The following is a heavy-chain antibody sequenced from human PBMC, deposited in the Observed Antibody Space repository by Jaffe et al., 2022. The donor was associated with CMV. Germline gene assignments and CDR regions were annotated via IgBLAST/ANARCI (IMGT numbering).Heavy chain of an antibody. D-gene: IGHD2-2*01. CDR3: ARRPVVDIVVVSYYGMDV. CDR2: IIPIFGTA. Sequence: QVQLVQSGAEVKKPGSSVKVSCKASGGTFSSYAISWVRQAPGQGLEWMGGIIPIFGTANYAQKFQGRVTITADESTSTAYMELSSLRSEDTAVYYCARRPVVDIVVVSYYGMDVWGQGTTVTVSS. CDR1: GGTFSSYA. J-gene: IGHJ6*02. V-gene: IGHV1-69*01.